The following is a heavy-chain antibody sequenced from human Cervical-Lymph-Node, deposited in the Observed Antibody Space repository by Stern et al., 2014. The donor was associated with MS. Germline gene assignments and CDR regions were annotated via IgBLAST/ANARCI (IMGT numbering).Heavy chain of an antibody. J-gene: IGHJ4*02. CDR3: AKTTVTTRPFEF. CDR2: FSWDGGST. CDR1: GFTVNDYS. D-gene: IGHD4-17*01. Sequence: EVQLVQSGGGLVQPGRSLRLSCAASGFTVNDYSMHWVRQAPGKGLEWVSGFSWDGGSTEYAASVKGRFAISRDNAKNSLFLHMNSLRPEDTAFYYCAKTTVTTRPFEFWGQGTLVTVSS. V-gene: IGHV3-9*01.